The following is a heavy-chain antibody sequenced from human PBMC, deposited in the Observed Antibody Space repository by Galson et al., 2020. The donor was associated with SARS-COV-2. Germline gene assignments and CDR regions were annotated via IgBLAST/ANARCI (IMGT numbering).Heavy chain of an antibody. Sequence: ASVKVSCKASGYTFTNYYMHWVRQAPGRGLEWMGIINPSGGTKAYAQKFQGRVTMTRDTSTSTVYMELSSLRSEDTAVYYCAREDYYDSSEGYYGIDVWGQGTTVTFSS. CDR1: GYTFTNYY. J-gene: IGHJ6*02. V-gene: IGHV1-46*03. D-gene: IGHD3-22*01. CDR2: INPSGGTK. CDR3: AREDYYDSSEGYYGIDV.